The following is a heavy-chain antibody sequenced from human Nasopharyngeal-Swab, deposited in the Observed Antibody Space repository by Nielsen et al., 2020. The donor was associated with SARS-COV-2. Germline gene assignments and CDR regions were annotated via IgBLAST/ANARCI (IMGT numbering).Heavy chain of an antibody. V-gene: IGHV4-39*01. J-gene: IGHJ6*03. Sequence: SEALSLTCTVSGGSIRSSSYYWGWIRQPPGKGLEWIGSIYYSGSTYYNPSLKSRVPISIDTSKIQFSLKLTSVTAADTAVCYCATMVYYYMDVWGKGTTVTVSS. D-gene: IGHD3-10*01. CDR2: IYYSGST. CDR3: ATMVYYYMDV. CDR1: GGSIRSSSYY.